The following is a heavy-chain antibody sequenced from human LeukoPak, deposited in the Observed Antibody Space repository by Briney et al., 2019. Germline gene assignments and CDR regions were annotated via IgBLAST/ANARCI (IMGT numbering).Heavy chain of an antibody. CDR1: GFTFSSYS. CDR2: ISSSSSYI. V-gene: IGHV3-21*01. CDR3: ARDCSDYYDSSGHTAGYYYYYMDV. J-gene: IGHJ6*03. Sequence: GGSLRLSCAASGFTFSSYSMNWVRQAPGKGLEWVSSISSSSSYIYYADSVKGRFTISRDNAKISLYLQMNSLRAEDTAVCYCARDCSDYYDSSGHTAGYYYYYMDVWGKGTTVTVSS. D-gene: IGHD3-22*01.